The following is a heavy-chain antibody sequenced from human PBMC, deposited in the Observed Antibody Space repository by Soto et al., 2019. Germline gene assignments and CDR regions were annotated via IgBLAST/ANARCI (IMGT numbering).Heavy chain of an antibody. CDR2: MNPSDGST. J-gene: IGHJ3*02. V-gene: IGHV1-46*01. CDR3: VRSNVSDAFDI. D-gene: IGHD4-4*01. Sequence: QVRLVQSGAEVKKPGASVKVSCKASGCTFTSYYLHWVRQAPGQGLVWMGIMNPSDGSTSYTQKFQGRVTMTRDTSTSTVYMEMSSLRSEDTAVYYCVRSNVSDAFDIWGQGTMVTVSS. CDR1: GCTFTSYY.